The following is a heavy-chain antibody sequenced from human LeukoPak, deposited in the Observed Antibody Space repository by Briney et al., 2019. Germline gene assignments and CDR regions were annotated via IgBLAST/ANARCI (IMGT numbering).Heavy chain of an antibody. D-gene: IGHD2-2*01. CDR1: GGSISSYY. CDR3: ARAYCSSTSCPYET. V-gene: IGHV4-59*12. Sequence: PSETLPLTCTVSGGSISSYYWSWIRQPPGKGLEWIGYIYYSGSTNYNPSLKSRATISVDTSKNQFSLKLSSVTAADTAVYYCARAYCSSTSCPYETWGQGTLVTVSS. CDR2: IYYSGST. J-gene: IGHJ4*02.